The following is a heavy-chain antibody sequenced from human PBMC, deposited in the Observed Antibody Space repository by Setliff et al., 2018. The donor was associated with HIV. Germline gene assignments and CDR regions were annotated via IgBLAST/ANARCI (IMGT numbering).Heavy chain of an antibody. CDR2: FYYTGST. Sequence: ATLSLTCTVSAASIRSHYWSWIRQSPGKGLEWIGNFYYTGSTDYNPSFKSRVTISLDKSNNQISLNLSSATAADTAVYYCARHTVFVRYFDHWGQGMLVTVSS. V-gene: IGHV4-59*11. D-gene: IGHD2-2*02. CDR3: ARHTVFVRYFDH. J-gene: IGHJ4*02. CDR1: AASIRSHY.